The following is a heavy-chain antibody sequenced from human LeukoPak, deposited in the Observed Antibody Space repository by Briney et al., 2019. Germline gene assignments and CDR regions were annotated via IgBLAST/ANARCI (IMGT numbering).Heavy chain of an antibody. V-gene: IGHV3-23*01. J-gene: IGHJ4*02. CDR1: GFTFSSYA. CDR3: AKHYLWFGELASNRHFDY. Sequence: PGGSLRLSCVASGFTFSSYAMSWVRQAPGKGLEWVSAISGSGGSTYYADSVKGRFTISRDNSKNTLYLQMNSLRAEDTAVYYCAKHYLWFGELASNRHFDYWGQGTLVTVSS. CDR2: ISGSGGST. D-gene: IGHD3-10*01.